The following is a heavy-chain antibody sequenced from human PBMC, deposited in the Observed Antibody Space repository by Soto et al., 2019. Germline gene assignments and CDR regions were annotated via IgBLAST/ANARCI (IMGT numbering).Heavy chain of an antibody. V-gene: IGHV3-33*01. CDR3: ARGGRYDYVWGSYRYPDLDY. J-gene: IGHJ4*02. Sequence: PGGSLRLSCAASGFTFSNYGMHWVRHAPGKGLEWVAVIWYDGSNKYYADSVKGRFTISRDNSKNTLYLHMNSLRAEDTAVYYCARGGRYDYVWGSYRYPDLDYWGQGTLVTVSS. D-gene: IGHD3-16*02. CDR1: GFTFSNYG. CDR2: IWYDGSNK.